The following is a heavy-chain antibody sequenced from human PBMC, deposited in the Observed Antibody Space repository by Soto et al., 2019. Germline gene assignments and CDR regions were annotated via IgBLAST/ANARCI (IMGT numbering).Heavy chain of an antibody. J-gene: IGHJ3*02. CDR3: APSLTSCDEGSCYSCAFAI. V-gene: IGHV1-69*13. CDR2: IIPIVGTA. CDR1: GGTFSSYA. Sequence: ASVKVSCKASGGTFSSYAIRWVRQAPGQGLEWRGGIIPIVGTANYAQKFQGRVTITADESTGTAYREVSSLRSEDTAVYYCAPSLTSCDEGSCYSCAFAIWGQEPMVTV. D-gene: IGHD2-15*01.